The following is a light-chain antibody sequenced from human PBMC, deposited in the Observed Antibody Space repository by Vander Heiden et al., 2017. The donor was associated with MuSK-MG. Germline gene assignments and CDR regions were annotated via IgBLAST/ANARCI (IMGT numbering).Light chain of an antibody. CDR1: KLGDKY. Sequence: SYELTPPPSVSGSPGQTASITCSGDKLGDKYACWYQQKPGQSPVLVIYQDSKRPSGIPERFSGSNSGNTATLTISGTQAMDEADYYCQAWDSSTAVVFGGGTKLTVL. CDR2: QDS. CDR3: QAWDSSTAVV. V-gene: IGLV3-1*01. J-gene: IGLJ2*01.